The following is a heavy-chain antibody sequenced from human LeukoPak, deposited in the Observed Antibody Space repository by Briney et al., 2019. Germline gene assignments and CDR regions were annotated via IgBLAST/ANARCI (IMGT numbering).Heavy chain of an antibody. D-gene: IGHD4-17*01. V-gene: IGHV3-53*01. Sequence: GGSLRLSCAASGFTFRDAWMTWVRQAPGKGPQWVSVIYAVYSGATIHYADSVKGRFTISRDNSKNTLFLQMDSLRAEDTAVYYCATVADFGDYYFDYWGQGTLVTVSS. J-gene: IGHJ4*02. CDR3: ATVADFGDYYFDY. CDR2: IYAVYSGATI. CDR1: GFTFRDAW.